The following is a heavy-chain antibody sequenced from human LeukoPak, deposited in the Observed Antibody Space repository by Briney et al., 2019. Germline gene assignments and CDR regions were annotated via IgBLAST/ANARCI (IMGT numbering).Heavy chain of an antibody. CDR3: ARDTAGFDS. CDR1: GFTLSSYW. Sequence: GGSLRLSCAASGFTLSSYWMSWVRQAPGKGLEWVANIKEDGSEKYYVDSVKGRFTISRDNARNSLYLQMNSLRAEDTAVYYCARDTAGFDSWGQGTLVTVSS. D-gene: IGHD6-19*01. CDR2: IKEDGSEK. V-gene: IGHV3-7*01. J-gene: IGHJ4*02.